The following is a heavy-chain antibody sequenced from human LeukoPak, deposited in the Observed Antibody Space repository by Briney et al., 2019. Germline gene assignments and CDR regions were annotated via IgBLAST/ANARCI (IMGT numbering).Heavy chain of an antibody. D-gene: IGHD5-24*01. CDR3: AKEGTEMATIGSFLD. Sequence: GGALRISRATSGFTFRSYSMNWVRPAPGKGLEWVSALDPSSTYIYYADSVKGRFTISRDNSKNTLYLQMNSLRAEDTAVYYCAKEGTEMATIGSFLDWDQGTLVTVSS. V-gene: IGHV3-21*01. CDR2: LDPSSTYI. J-gene: IGHJ4*02. CDR1: GFTFRSYS.